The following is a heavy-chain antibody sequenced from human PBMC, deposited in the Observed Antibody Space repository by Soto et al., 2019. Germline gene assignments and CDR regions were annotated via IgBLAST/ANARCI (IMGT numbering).Heavy chain of an antibody. D-gene: IGHD3-16*02. J-gene: IGHJ4*02. CDR2: ISGSGGST. CDR1: GFTFSSYA. V-gene: IGHV3-23*01. Sequence: EVQLLESGGGLVQPGGSLRLSCAASGFTFSSYAMSWVRQAPGKGLEWVSVISGSGGSTYYADSVKGRFTISRDNAKNTLYLQMNSLKAEDTAVDYCTKDNDGWGSYRPFDYWGQGTLVTVSS. CDR3: TKDNDGWGSYRPFDY.